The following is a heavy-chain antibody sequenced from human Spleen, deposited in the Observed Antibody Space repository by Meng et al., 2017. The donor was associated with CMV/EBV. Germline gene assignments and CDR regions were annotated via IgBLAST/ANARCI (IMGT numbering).Heavy chain of an antibody. V-gene: IGHV3-30*03. D-gene: IGHD3-3*01. CDR3: ARGGGYDFWSGYYAGRGYYYGMDV. J-gene: IGHJ6*02. Sequence: GESLKISCAASGFTFSDYYMDWIRQAPGKGLEWVAVISYDGSNKYYADSVKGRFTISRDNSKNTLYLQMNSLRAEDTAVYYCARGGGYDFWSGYYAGRGYYYGMDVWGQGTTVTVSS. CDR1: GFTFSDYY. CDR2: ISYDGSNK.